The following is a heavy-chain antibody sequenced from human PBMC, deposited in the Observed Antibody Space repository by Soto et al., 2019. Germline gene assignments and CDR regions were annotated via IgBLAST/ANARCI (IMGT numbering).Heavy chain of an antibody. CDR3: ARDHYDFWSCSLPYYYFVLDV. D-gene: IGHD3-3*01. J-gene: IGHJ6*02. Sequence: ASVKVSCKASGYTFTSYGISWVRQAPGQGLEWMGWISAYNGNTNYAQKLQGRVTMTTDTSTSTAYMELRSLRSDDTAVYYCARDHYDFWSCSLPYYYFVLDVWGQGTTVIVSS. CDR2: ISAYNGNT. V-gene: IGHV1-18*01. CDR1: GYTFTSYG.